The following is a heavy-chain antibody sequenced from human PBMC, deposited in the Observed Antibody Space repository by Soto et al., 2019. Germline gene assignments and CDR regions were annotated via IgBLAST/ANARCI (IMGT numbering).Heavy chain of an antibody. J-gene: IGHJ4*02. CDR1: GGSISSGGYY. CDR3: ARGPGGPGITGTPYFDY. D-gene: IGHD1-20*01. V-gene: IGHV4-31*03. CDR2: IYYSGST. Sequence: PSETLSLTFTVSGGSISSGGYYWSWIRQHPGKGLEWIGYIYYSGSTYYNPSLKSRVTISVDTSKNQFSLKLSSVTAADTAVYYCARGPGGPGITGTPYFDYWGQGTLVTVSS.